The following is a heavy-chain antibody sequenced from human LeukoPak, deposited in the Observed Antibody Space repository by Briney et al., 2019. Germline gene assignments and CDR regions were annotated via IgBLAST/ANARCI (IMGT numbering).Heavy chain of an antibody. D-gene: IGHD6-13*01. J-gene: IGHJ4*02. Sequence: ASVKVSCKASGYTFTSYYMHWVRQAPGQGLEWMGIINPSGGSTSYAQKFQGRVTITRDTSASTAFMELSSLTSADTAVYYCARDKTNTWYGAVDYWGQGTLVTVSS. CDR1: GYTFTSYY. V-gene: IGHV1-46*01. CDR2: INPSGGST. CDR3: ARDKTNTWYGAVDY.